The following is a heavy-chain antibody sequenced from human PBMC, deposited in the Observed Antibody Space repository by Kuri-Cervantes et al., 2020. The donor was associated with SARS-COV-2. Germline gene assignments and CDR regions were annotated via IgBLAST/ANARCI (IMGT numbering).Heavy chain of an antibody. CDR1: GFTFSNAW. J-gene: IGHJ3*02. V-gene: IGHV3-15*01. CDR3: TLPKDCSSTSCYGDDAFDI. D-gene: IGHD2-2*01. CDR2: IKSKTDGGTT. Sequence: GESLKISCAASGFTFSNAWMSWVRQAPGKGLEWVGRIKSKTDGGTTDYAAPVKGRFTISRDDSKNTLYLQMNSLKTEDTAVYYCTLPKDCSSTSCYGDDAFDIWGQGTMVTVSS.